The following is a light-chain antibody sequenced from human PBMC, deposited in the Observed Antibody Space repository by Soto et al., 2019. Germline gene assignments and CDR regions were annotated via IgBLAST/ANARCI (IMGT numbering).Light chain of an antibody. Sequence: DIVMTQSPDSLAVSLGERATINCKSSQPVLSRSNNKNYLSWYQQKPGQPPKLLISWASTRESGVPDRFSDSGCETDLTLAISTLQAEDVAVSYCQQYDSAPWAFGQGTKVEIQ. CDR3: QQYDSAPWA. CDR2: WAS. V-gene: IGKV4-1*01. J-gene: IGKJ1*01. CDR1: QPVLSRSNNKNY.